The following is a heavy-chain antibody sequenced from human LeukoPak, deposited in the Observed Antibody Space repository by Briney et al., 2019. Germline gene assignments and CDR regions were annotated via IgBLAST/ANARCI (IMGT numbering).Heavy chain of an antibody. CDR3: ARGAAGYSYG. Sequence: SETLSLTCTVSGGSISSYYWSWIRQPPGKGLEWIWHTYYSGSTNYNPSLKSRVTISIDTSKNQFSLRLSSVTAADTAVYYCARGAAGYSYGWGQGTLVTVSS. CDR2: TYYSGST. CDR1: GGSISSYY. J-gene: IGHJ4*02. D-gene: IGHD5-18*01. V-gene: IGHV4-59*01.